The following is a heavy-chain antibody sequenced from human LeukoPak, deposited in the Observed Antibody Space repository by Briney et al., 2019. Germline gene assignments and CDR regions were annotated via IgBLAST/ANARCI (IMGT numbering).Heavy chain of an antibody. J-gene: IGHJ4*02. CDR1: GFTFSSYA. Sequence: GGSLRLSCVASGFTFSSYAMSWVRQAPGRGLEWVSGISGSGGSTYYADSVKGRFTISRDTSKNTLYLQMNSLRAEDTAVYYCANSGNYYDSSGHDYWGQGTLVTVSS. CDR2: ISGSGGST. V-gene: IGHV3-23*01. CDR3: ANSGNYYDSSGHDY. D-gene: IGHD3-22*01.